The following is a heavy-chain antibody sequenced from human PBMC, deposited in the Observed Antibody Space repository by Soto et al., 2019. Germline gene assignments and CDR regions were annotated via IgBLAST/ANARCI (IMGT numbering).Heavy chain of an antibody. CDR3: ARVLAARASRDFDY. D-gene: IGHD6-6*01. CDR1: GGSFSTDY. V-gene: IGHV4-34*01. CDR2: INPSGGT. J-gene: IGHJ4*02. Sequence: QVQLQQWGAGLLKPSETLSLTCAVYGGSFSTDYWSWIRQPPGKGLEWIGEINPSGGTNYNPSLQSRVTISVATSKSQFSLELSSVTAADTAVYYCARVLAARASRDFDYWGQGTLVTVSS.